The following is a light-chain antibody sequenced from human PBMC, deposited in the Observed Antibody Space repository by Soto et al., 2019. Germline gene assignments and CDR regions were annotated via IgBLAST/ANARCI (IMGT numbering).Light chain of an antibody. V-gene: IGKV3-15*01. J-gene: IGKJ1*01. CDR1: QSVSSN. CDR2: GAS. Sequence: EIVMTQSPATLSVSPGERATLSCRASQSVSSNLAWYQQKPGQAPRLLIYGASTRATGIPARFSGSGSGTEFTLTISSLQSEDFAVYYSHQYNNWPTFGQGTKVEIK. CDR3: HQYNNWPT.